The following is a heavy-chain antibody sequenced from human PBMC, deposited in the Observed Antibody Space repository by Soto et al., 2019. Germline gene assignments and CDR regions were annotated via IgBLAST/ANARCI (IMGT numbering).Heavy chain of an antibody. D-gene: IGHD4-17*01. CDR2: IIPIFGTA. CDR3: ARDPTVVYYYSGMDV. CDR1: GGTFSSYA. Sequence: SVKVSCKAYGGTFSSYAISWVRQAPGQGLEWMGRIIPIFGTANYAQKFQGRVTITADESTSTAYKELSSLRSEDTAVYYCARDPTVVYYYSGMDVWGQGTTVSFS. J-gene: IGHJ6*02. V-gene: IGHV1-69*13.